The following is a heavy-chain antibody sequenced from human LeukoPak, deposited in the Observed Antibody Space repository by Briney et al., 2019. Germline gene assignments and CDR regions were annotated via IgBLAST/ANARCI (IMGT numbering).Heavy chain of an antibody. CDR2: ISYSGST. V-gene: IGHV4-59*01. Sequence: SETLSLTCSVSIGSLSSYYWSWIRQPPGKGLEWIGYISYSGSTNYTPSLKSRVTLSTDTSKKHFSLKLRSVTAADTAVYYCARGSFSYDYVWGSYRHNWFDPWGQGTLVTVSS. J-gene: IGHJ5*02. CDR3: ARGSFSYDYVWGSYRHNWFDP. CDR1: IGSLSSYY. D-gene: IGHD3-16*02.